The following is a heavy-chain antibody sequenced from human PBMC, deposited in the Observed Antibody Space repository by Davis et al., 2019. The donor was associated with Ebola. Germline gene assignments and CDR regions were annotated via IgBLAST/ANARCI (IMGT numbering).Heavy chain of an antibody. V-gene: IGHV4-34*01. CDR1: GGSFNDYY. Sequence: PSETLSLSCAVYGGSFNDYYWTWIRQPPGKGLGWIGEINHSGSINYNPSLKTRVTISLDTSKNHFSLKLNSVTAADTAVYYCARGRISGWRRLDYWGQGTLVTVSS. CDR3: ARGRISGWRRLDY. CDR2: INHSGSI. J-gene: IGHJ4*02. D-gene: IGHD6-19*01.